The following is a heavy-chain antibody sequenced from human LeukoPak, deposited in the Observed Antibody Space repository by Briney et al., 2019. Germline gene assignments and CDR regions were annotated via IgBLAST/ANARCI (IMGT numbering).Heavy chain of an antibody. CDR1: GGSISSYY. V-gene: IGHV4-4*07. D-gene: IGHD2-2*02. J-gene: IGHJ4*02. Sequence: PSETLSLTCTVSGGSISSYYWSWIRQPAGKGLEWIGHIYTTGSTKYNPSLKSRITMSVDMSKESFSLRLRSVTAADTAVYYCARGRPNTSVLDFWGQGTLVTVSS. CDR2: IYTTGST. CDR3: ARGRPNTSVLDF.